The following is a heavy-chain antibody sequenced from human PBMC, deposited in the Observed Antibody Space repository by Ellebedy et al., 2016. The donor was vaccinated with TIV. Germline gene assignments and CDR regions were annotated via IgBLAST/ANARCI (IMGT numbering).Heavy chain of an antibody. Sequence: SETLSLTCTVSGGSISSSSYYWGWIRQPPGKGLEWIGEIYHSGSTNYNPSLKSRVTISVDKSKNQFSLKLSSVTAADTAVYYCARLFAVADRRGGYWGQGTLVTVSS. J-gene: IGHJ4*02. CDR2: IYHSGST. V-gene: IGHV4-39*07. CDR3: ARLFAVADRRGGY. CDR1: GGSISSSSYY. D-gene: IGHD6-19*01.